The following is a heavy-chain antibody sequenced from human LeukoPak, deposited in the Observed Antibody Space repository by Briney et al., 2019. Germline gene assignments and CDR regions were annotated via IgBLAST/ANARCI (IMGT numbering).Heavy chain of an antibody. Sequence: ASVKVSCKASGYTLTSYYMHWVRQAPGQWLEWMGIINPTVGDTIYAQKFQGRVTMTRDMSTSTVYMELSSLRSDDTAVYYCARYGFSSSWQGGWHAFDIWGQGTMVTVSS. CDR3: ARYGFSSSWQGGWHAFDI. V-gene: IGHV1-46*01. D-gene: IGHD6-13*01. CDR2: INPTVGDT. CDR1: GYTLTSYY. J-gene: IGHJ3*02.